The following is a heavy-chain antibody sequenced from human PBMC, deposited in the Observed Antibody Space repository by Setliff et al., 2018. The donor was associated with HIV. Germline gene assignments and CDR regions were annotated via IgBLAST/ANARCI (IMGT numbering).Heavy chain of an antibody. D-gene: IGHD3-22*01. CDR3: AKNYFDTSGWSAVDY. CDR1: GYSFSDYY. CDR2: ISPKYGGT. J-gene: IGHJ4*02. V-gene: IGHV1-2*02. Sequence: ASVKVSCKASGYSFSDYYIHWVRQAPGHGFQWMGWISPKYGGTNYAQNFQGRVTMTRDTSTTTAYMELSSLRSDDTAVYYCAKNYFDTSGWSAVDYWGQGTLVTVSS.